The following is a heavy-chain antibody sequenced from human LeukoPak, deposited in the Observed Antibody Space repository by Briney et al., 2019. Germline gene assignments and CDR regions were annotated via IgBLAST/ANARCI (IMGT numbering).Heavy chain of an antibody. D-gene: IGHD3-22*01. CDR3: ARDAGDPSGYYYDSRSLDY. Sequence: ASVKVSCKASGYTFTSYGISWVRRAPGQGLEGMGWISAYDGNTNYAQKFQGRVTMTTDTSTSTAYMDLRSLRSDDTAVYYCARDAGDPSGYYYDSRSLDYWGQGTLVTVSS. J-gene: IGHJ4*02. V-gene: IGHV1-18*01. CDR1: GYTFTSYG. CDR2: ISAYDGNT.